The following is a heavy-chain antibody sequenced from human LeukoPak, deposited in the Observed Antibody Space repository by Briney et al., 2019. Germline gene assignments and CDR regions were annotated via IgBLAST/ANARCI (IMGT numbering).Heavy chain of an antibody. CDR1: GFIVSSYG. J-gene: IGHJ4*02. V-gene: IGHV3-33*06. CDR2: VWYDGSNK. D-gene: IGHD5-24*01. CDR3: VKRGDGHNFGS. Sequence: ARTVRRSCSASGFIVSSYGRHWVRQAPGKGLEGVADVWYDGSNKYYADSVKGRLTISRDNSRNTLALEMNSLRPEDTAVYYCVKRGDGHNFGSWGQGTLLTVPS.